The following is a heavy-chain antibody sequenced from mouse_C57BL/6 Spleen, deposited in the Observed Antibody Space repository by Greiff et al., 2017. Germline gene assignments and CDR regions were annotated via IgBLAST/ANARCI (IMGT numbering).Heavy chain of an antibody. CDR3: ALMTTVVARYFDV. CDR2: ISSGSSTI. Sequence: EVKLEESGGGLVKPGGSLKLSCAASGFTFSDYGMHWVRQAPEKGLEWVAYISSGSSTIYYADTVKGRFTISRDNAKNTLFLQMTSLRSEDTAMYYCALMTTVVARYFDVWGTGTTVTVSS. V-gene: IGHV5-17*01. J-gene: IGHJ1*03. D-gene: IGHD1-1*01. CDR1: GFTFSDYG.